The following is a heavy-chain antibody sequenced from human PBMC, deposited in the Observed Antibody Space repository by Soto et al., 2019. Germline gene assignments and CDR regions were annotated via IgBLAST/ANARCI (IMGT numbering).Heavy chain of an antibody. J-gene: IGHJ4*02. Sequence: GGSLRLSCAASGFTFSSYSMNWVRQAPGKGLEWVSYISSSSSTIYYADSVKGRFTISKDNAKNSLYLQMNSLRDEDTAVYYCARDMPAYSSSWVCVYWGQGTLVTV. V-gene: IGHV3-48*02. CDR3: ARDMPAYSSSWVCVY. CDR2: ISSSSSTI. CDR1: GFTFSSYS. D-gene: IGHD6-13*01.